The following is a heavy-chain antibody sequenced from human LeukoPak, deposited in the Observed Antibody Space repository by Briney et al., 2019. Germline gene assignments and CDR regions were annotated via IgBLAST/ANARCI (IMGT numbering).Heavy chain of an antibody. V-gene: IGHV1-2*02. Sequence: ASVKVSCKASGGTFSSYAISWVRQAPGQGLEWMGWINPNTGATNCAQKFKGRVTMTRDTSISTAYMELSRLRSDDTAVYYCAREDPGGWYDYWGQGTLVTVSS. CDR2: INPNTGAT. CDR3: AREDPGGWYDY. J-gene: IGHJ4*02. D-gene: IGHD6-19*01. CDR1: GGTFSSYA.